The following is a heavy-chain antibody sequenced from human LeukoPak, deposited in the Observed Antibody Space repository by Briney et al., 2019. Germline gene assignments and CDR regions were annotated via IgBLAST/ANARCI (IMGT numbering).Heavy chain of an antibody. CDR1: GSTLTDLS. D-gene: IGHD2-21*02. J-gene: IGHJ2*01. CDR2: SDPEDGET. CDR3: VTDRARLFWYFDL. V-gene: IGHV1-24*01. Sequence: GASVKVPCQVSGSTLTDLSIHWVRQAPGKGLEYVGGSDPEDGETFHAQNFQGRVTMTEDTSIDTAYMELSSLRSEDTAVYYCVTDRARLFWYFDLWGRGSLVTVSS.